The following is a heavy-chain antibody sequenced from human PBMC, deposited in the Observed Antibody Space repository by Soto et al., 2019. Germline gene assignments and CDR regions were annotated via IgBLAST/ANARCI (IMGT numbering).Heavy chain of an antibody. Sequence: VQLLESGGGLVQPGGSLRLSCAASGFTFSSYAMSWVRQAPGKGLEWIGEVNHRGSTNYNPSLKSRVTISADTSKNQFSLKLRSVTAADTAVYYCARGISVKVVVQRDAPDKYYFDSWGRGTLVTVSS. CDR2: VNHRGST. CDR3: ARGISVKVVVQRDAPDKYYFDS. D-gene: IGHD2-15*01. V-gene: IGHV4-34*01. J-gene: IGHJ4*02. CDR1: GFTFSSYA.